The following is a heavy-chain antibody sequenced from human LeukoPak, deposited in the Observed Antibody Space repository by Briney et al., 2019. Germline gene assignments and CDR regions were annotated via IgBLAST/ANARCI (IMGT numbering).Heavy chain of an antibody. Sequence: GASVKVSCKASGYTFTSYDINWVRQATGQGLEWMGWMNPNSGNTGYAQKFQGRVTMTRNTSISTAYMELSSLRSEDTAVYYCARDGVPQDIVVVPAAIWGQGTLVTVSS. CDR2: MNPNSGNT. CDR1: GYTFTSYD. V-gene: IGHV1-8*01. CDR3: ARDGVPQDIVVVPAAI. J-gene: IGHJ4*02. D-gene: IGHD2-2*01.